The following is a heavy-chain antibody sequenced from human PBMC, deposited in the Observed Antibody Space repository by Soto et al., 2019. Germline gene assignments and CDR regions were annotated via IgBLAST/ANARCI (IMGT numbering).Heavy chain of an antibody. V-gene: IGHV4-34*01. CDR2: IHHSGNT. Sequence: QVQLHQWGAGLLKPSETLSLTCGVSGGSFNGYYWSWIHQPPGKGLEWIGEIHHSGNTNYNPSLKSRVSISVDPSKKQFSLMLSSVTAADTAVYYCARGSGLWWEGYWGQGSLVTVSS. J-gene: IGHJ4*02. CDR3: ARGSGLWWEGY. CDR1: GGSFNGYY. D-gene: IGHD2-21*01.